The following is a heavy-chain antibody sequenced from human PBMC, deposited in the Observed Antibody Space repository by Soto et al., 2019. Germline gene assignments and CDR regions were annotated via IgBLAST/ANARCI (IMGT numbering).Heavy chain of an antibody. CDR3: ARDSRIAAAMDYYGMDV. V-gene: IGHV3-53*01. J-gene: IGHJ6*02. Sequence: PGGSLRLSCAASGFTVSSNYMSWVRQAPGKGLEWVSVIYSGGGTYYADSVKGRFTISRDNSKNTLYLQMNSLRAEDTAVYYCARDSRIAAAMDYYGMDVWGQGTTVTVSS. CDR2: IYSGGGT. D-gene: IGHD6-13*01. CDR1: GFTVSSNY.